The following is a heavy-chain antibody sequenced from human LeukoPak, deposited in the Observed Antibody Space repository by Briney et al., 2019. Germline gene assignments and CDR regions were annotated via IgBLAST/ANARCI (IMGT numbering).Heavy chain of an antibody. CDR3: ARDLPNYGDNGAFDI. CDR1: GGSISSYY. J-gene: IGHJ3*02. D-gene: IGHD4-17*01. CDR2: IYYSGST. V-gene: IGHV4-59*01. Sequence: SETLSLTFTVSGGSISSYYWSWIRQPPGRGLEWIGYIYYSGSTNYSPSLKSRVTISVDTSKNQFSLKLSSVTAADTAVYYCARDLPNYGDNGAFDIWGQGTMVTVSS.